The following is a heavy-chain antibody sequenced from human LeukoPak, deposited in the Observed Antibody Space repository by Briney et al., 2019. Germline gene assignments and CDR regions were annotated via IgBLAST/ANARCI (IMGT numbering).Heavy chain of an antibody. V-gene: IGHV1-69*04. CDR3: ARPREAPHDGFFDY. D-gene: IGHD5-24*01. CDR1: GGTFSSYA. Sequence: SVKVSCKASGGTFSSYAISWVRQAPGQGLERMGRIIPILGIANYAQKFQGRVTITADKSTSTAYMELSSLRSEDTAVYYCARPREAPHDGFFDYWGQGTLVTVSS. CDR2: IIPILGIA. J-gene: IGHJ4*02.